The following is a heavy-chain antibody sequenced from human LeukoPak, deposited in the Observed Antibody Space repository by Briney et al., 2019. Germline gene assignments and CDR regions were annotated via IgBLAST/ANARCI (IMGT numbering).Heavy chain of an antibody. V-gene: IGHV3-9*01. J-gene: IGHJ4*02. Sequence: GRSLRLSCAASGFTFDDYAMPWVRQAPGKGLEWVSGISWNSGSIGYADSVKGRFTISRDNAKNSLYLQMNSLRAEDTALYYCAKAGGRWLQAPLDYWGQGTLVTVSS. CDR2: ISWNSGSI. D-gene: IGHD1-26*01. CDR1: GFTFDDYA. CDR3: AKAGGRWLQAPLDY.